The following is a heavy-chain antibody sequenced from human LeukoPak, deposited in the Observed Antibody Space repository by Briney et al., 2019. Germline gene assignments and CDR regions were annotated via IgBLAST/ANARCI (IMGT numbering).Heavy chain of an antibody. Sequence: PSETLSLTCTVSGGSISSYYLSWIRQPAGKGLEWIGRIYTSGGTTYNPSLKSRVTMSVDTSKNQSSLKLSSVTAATPAVYYGARARYYGSGEGFDPWGQGTLVTVSS. D-gene: IGHD3-10*01. V-gene: IGHV4-4*07. CDR1: GGSISSYY. J-gene: IGHJ5*02. CDR3: ARARYYGSGEGFDP. CDR2: IYTSGGT.